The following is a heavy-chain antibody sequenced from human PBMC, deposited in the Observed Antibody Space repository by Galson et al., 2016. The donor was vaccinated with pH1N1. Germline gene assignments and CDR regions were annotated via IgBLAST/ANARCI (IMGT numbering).Heavy chain of an antibody. CDR1: GSIFIGHW. Sequence: QSGAEVKKPGESLKISCKGSGSIFIGHWIAWVRQKPGNGLEWMGIIYPGDSDPRYSPSFAGQVTISADKSSNTAYLRWSSLKASDTAMYYCARLAPCSGDCWSMSPWGYFDVWGQGTLGAVSS. J-gene: IGHJ4*03. D-gene: IGHD2-21*02. CDR3: ARLAPCSGDCWSMSPWGYFDV. V-gene: IGHV5-51*01. CDR2: IYPGDSDP.